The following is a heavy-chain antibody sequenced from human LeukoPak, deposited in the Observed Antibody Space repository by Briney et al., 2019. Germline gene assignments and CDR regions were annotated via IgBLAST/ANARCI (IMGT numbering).Heavy chain of an antibody. CDR1: GGSISSYY. CDR2: IYTSGST. Sequence: SETLSLTCTVSGGSISSYYWSWIRQPAGKGLEWIGRIYTSGSTNYKSSLKSRVSMSVDTSKNQSSLKLSSVTAADTAVYYCARGKGSYGMDVWGQGTTVTVSS. V-gene: IGHV4-4*07. CDR3: ARGKGSYGMDV. J-gene: IGHJ6*02.